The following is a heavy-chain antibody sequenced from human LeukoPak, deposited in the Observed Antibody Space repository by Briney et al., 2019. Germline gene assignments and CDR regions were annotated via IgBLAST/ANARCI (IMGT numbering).Heavy chain of an antibody. CDR2: IYGSGTT. CDR3: AKESAYQFDY. CDR1: GFTFSSYV. Sequence: GGFLRLSCAASGFTFSSYVMSWVRQAPGKGLERVSGIYGSGTTYYADSVKGRFTISRDNSKNTVDLQMNSLRAEDTAVYYCAKESAYQFDYWGQGILVTVSS. J-gene: IGHJ4*02. V-gene: IGHV3-23*01.